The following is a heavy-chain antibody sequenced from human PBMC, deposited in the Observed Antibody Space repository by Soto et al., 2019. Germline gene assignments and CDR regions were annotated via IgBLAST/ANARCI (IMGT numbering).Heavy chain of an antibody. Sequence: QEQLVESGGGVVQPGRSLRLSCAASGFTFSSYGMHWVLQVPGEGLEWVAVIWYDGSNKYYADSVKGRFTISRDNSKDTLYLEMNSLRAEDTAVYYCARDGGYYGAGSYFDPWGQGSLVTVSS. CDR3: ARDGGYYGAGSYFDP. J-gene: IGHJ5*02. D-gene: IGHD3-10*01. CDR1: GFTFSSYG. CDR2: IWYDGSNK. V-gene: IGHV3-33*01.